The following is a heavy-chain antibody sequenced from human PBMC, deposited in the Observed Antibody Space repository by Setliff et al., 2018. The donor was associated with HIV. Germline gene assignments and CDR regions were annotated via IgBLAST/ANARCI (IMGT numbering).Heavy chain of an antibody. CDR3: AREGYSGSYFNYYYYLDV. J-gene: IGHJ6*03. CDR1: GYTFSSNY. D-gene: IGHD1-26*01. V-gene: IGHV1-46*01. Sequence: ASVKVSCKASGYTFSSNYMHWVRQAPGQGLEWMGLINPTGDITFYPQKFQARVTMTTDTSTSTVYMELRSLRSDDTAVYYCAREGYSGSYFNYYYYLDVWGKGTTVTVSS. CDR2: INPTGDIT.